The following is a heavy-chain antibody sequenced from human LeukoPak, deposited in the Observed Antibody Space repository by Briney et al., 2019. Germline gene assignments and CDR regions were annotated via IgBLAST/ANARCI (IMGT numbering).Heavy chain of an antibody. Sequence: SVKVSCKASGGTFSSYAISWVRQAPGQGLEWMGGIIPIFGTANYAQKFQGRVTITTDESTSTAHMELSSLRSEDTAVYYCARGAPYDILTGYALGFRAPYYYYMDVWGKGTTVTVSS. CDR1: GGTFSSYA. CDR2: IIPIFGTA. D-gene: IGHD3-9*01. CDR3: ARGAPYDILTGYALGFRAPYYYYMDV. V-gene: IGHV1-69*05. J-gene: IGHJ6*03.